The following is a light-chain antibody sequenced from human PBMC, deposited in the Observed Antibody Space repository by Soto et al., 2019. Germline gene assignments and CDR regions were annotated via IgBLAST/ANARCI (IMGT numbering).Light chain of an antibody. CDR3: QSYDSSLSAYV. V-gene: IGLV1-40*01. J-gene: IGLJ1*01. CDR2: RNS. CDR1: SSNIGTGYD. Sequence: QSVLTQPPSLSGAPGQRVTISCTGSSSNIGTGYDVHWYQQLPGTAPKLLIYRNSNRPSGVPDRFSGSKSGTSASLAITGLQAEDEADYYCQSYDSSLSAYVFGTGTKVTVL.